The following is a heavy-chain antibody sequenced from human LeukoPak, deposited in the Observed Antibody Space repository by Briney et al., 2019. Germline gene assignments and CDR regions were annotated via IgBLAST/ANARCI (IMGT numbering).Heavy chain of an antibody. Sequence: RASETLSLTCTVSGGSISTSNYYWGWIRQPPGKGLEWIGEINHSGYTNYNPSLKSRVTISVDTSKKQFSLRLNSATAADTAVYYCARIWPDLWGRGTLVTVSS. CDR2: INHSGYT. CDR1: GGSISTSNYY. CDR3: ARIWPDL. V-gene: IGHV4-39*01. D-gene: IGHD3-10*01. J-gene: IGHJ2*01.